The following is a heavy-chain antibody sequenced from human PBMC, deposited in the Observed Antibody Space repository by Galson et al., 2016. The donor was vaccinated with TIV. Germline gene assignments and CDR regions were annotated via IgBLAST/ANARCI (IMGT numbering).Heavy chain of an antibody. J-gene: IGHJ4*02. V-gene: IGHV1-8*01. Sequence: SVKVSCKAPGYSFSTYDINWVRQAPGQGLEWMGWMNPNSGNTGYSQKFRGRVTMTRNTSVRTAYMELSSLRSEDTAVYYCARSGDYGDYWGQGTLVTVSS. D-gene: IGHD4-17*01. CDR2: MNPNSGNT. CDR1: GYSFSTYD. CDR3: ARSGDYGDY.